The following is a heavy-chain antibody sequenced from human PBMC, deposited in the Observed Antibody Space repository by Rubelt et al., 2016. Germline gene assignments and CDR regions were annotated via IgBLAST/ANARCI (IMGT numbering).Heavy chain of an antibody. Sequence: VQLQQWGAGLLKPSETLSLTCAVYGGSFSGYYWSWIRQPPGKGLEWVSAISGSGGSTYYADSVKGRFTISRENSKNTLYLQMNSLRAEDTAVYYCAKDQGYYGMDVWGQGTTVTVSS. CDR2: ISGSGGST. J-gene: IGHJ6*02. CDR3: AKDQGYYGMDV. V-gene: IGHV3-23*01. D-gene: IGHD6-13*01. CDR1: GGSFSGYY.